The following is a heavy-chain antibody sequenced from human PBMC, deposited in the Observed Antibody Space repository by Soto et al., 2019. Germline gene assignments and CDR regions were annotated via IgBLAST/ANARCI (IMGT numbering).Heavy chain of an antibody. D-gene: IGHD3-3*01. CDR2: IYYLGNT. CDR3: ARGQGYEWSGYSYYYHYGMDD. CDR1: GGSISSSSSY. V-gene: IGHV4-39*07. J-gene: IGHJ6*02. Sequence: SETLSLTCTVSGGSISSSSSYWGWIRQPPGKGLEWVGSIYYLGNTYYNPSLGGRVSISVDKSKNQFSLKLNSVTAADTAVYYCARGQGYEWSGYSYYYHYGMDDWGQGTTVTVAS.